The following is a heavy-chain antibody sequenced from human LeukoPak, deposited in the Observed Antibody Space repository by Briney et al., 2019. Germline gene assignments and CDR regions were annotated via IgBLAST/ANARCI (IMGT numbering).Heavy chain of an antibody. D-gene: IGHD3-22*01. CDR2: ISWNSGSI. CDR1: GFSLSSYW. Sequence: AGGSLRLSCAASGFSLSSYWMTWVRQAPGKGLEWVSGISWNSGSIGYADSVKGRFTISRDNAKNSLYLQMNSLRAEDTALYYCAKDATYYYDSSGLTNFDYWGQGTLVTVSS. CDR3: AKDATYYYDSSGLTNFDY. V-gene: IGHV3-9*01. J-gene: IGHJ4*02.